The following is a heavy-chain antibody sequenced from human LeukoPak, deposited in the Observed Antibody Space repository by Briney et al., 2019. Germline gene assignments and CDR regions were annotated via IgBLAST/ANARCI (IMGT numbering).Heavy chain of an antibody. J-gene: IGHJ6*04. CDR2: ISAYNGNT. CDR1: GYTFTSYG. CDR3: ARLTCSSTSCYMDV. Sequence: ASVKVSCKASGYTFTSYGISWVRQAPGQGLEWMGWISAYNGNTNYAQKLQGRVTMTTDTSTSTAYMELRSPRSDDTAVYYCARLTCSSTSCYMDVWGKGTTVTVSS. V-gene: IGHV1-18*01. D-gene: IGHD2-2*01.